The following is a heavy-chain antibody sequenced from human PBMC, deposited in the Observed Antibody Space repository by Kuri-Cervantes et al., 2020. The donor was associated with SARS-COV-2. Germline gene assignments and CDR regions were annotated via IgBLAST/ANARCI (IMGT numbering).Heavy chain of an antibody. V-gene: IGHV3-48*01. J-gene: IGHJ4*02. CDR3: ARDEDYAFDY. CDR2: ISGSSSRI. CDR1: GFTFSTYS. Sequence: GESLKISCATSGFTFSTYSMNWVRQAPGKGLEWASYISGSSSRIYYADSVKGRFTISRDYAKNSVYLQMKSLRAEDTAVYYCARDEDYAFDYWGQGTLVTVSS. D-gene: IGHD4-17*01.